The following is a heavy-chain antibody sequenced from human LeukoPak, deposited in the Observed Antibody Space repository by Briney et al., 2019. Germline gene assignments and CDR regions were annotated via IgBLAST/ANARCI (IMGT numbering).Heavy chain of an antibody. D-gene: IGHD2-15*01. Sequence: PGGSLRLSCAASGFIVSSNYMSWVRSAPGKGLDWVSVIYSGGGTYYADSVKGRFTISRDTSKNTLYLQMNSLRAEDTAVYYCAGRLGYRSGGSCPYSDHWGQGTLVTVSS. V-gene: IGHV3-53*01. CDR1: GFIVSSNY. CDR2: IYSGGGT. J-gene: IGHJ4*02. CDR3: AGRLGYRSGGSCPYSDH.